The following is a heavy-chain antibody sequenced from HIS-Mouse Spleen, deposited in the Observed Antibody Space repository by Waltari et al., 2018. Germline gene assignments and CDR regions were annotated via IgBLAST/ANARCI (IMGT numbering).Heavy chain of an antibody. CDR3: AKDLRPAYSSSPYFDY. CDR2: ISWNSGSI. V-gene: IGHV3-9*01. Sequence: EGQLVASGGGLVQPGRSLRLSCAASGLTFDDYALHWVRQAPGKGLEWVSGISWNSGSIGYADSVKGRFTISRDNAKNSLYLQMNSLRAEDTALYYCAKDLRPAYSSSPYFDYWGQGTLVTVSS. CDR1: GLTFDDYA. J-gene: IGHJ4*02. D-gene: IGHD6-6*01.